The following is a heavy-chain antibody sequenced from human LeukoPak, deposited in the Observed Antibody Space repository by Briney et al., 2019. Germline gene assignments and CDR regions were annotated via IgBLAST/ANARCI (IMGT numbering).Heavy chain of an antibody. V-gene: IGHV3-21*01. Sequence: GGSLRLSCAASGFTFSSYSMNWVRQAPGKGLEWVSSISSSSSYIYYADSVKGRFTISRDNAKNSLYLQMNSLRAEDTAVYYCARTPSSSWSDTYYYYGMDVWGQGTTVTVSS. J-gene: IGHJ6*02. D-gene: IGHD6-13*01. CDR2: ISSSSSYI. CDR1: GFTFSSYS. CDR3: ARTPSSSWSDTYYYYGMDV.